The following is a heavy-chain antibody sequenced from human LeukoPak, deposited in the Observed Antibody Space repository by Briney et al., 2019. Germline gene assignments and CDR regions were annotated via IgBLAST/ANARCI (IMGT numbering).Heavy chain of an antibody. CDR3: ARGLGGVAVAEYYFDY. Sequence: GGSLRLSCAASGFTVSSNYMSWVRQAPGKGLEWVAVISYDGSNKYYADSVKGRFTISRDNSKNTLYLQMNSLRAEDMAVYYCARGLGGVAVAEYYFDYWGQGTLVTVSS. CDR1: GFTVSSNY. V-gene: IGHV3-30-3*01. D-gene: IGHD6-19*01. J-gene: IGHJ4*02. CDR2: ISYDGSNK.